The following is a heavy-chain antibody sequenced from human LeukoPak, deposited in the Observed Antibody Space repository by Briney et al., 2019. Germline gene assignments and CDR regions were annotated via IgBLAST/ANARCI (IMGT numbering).Heavy chain of an antibody. D-gene: IGHD1-26*01. Sequence: PSETLSLTFTVSGGSLSNYYWSWIRQPPGKGLEWIGYIYYSGSTNYNPSLKSRVTISVDTSKNQFSLKLSSVTAADTAVYYCARVGGTNYYYYGMDVWGQGTTVTVSS. CDR2: IYYSGST. V-gene: IGHV4-59*01. J-gene: IGHJ6*02. CDR3: ARVGGTNYYYYGMDV. CDR1: GGSLSNYY.